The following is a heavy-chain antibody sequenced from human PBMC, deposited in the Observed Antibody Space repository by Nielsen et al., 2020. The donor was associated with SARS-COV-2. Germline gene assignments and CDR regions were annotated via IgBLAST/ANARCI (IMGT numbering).Heavy chain of an antibody. J-gene: IGHJ4*02. CDR3: ARSFKF. CDR1: GFALGDYY. CDR2: ISEDGYTI. Sequence: GGSLRLSCAASGFALGDYYMVWIRQAPGKGLEWISYISEDGYTIYYADSVKGRFTISRDNTNNSLYLQMDSLRVEDTALYYCARSFKFWGQGTLVTVSS. V-gene: IGHV3-11*01.